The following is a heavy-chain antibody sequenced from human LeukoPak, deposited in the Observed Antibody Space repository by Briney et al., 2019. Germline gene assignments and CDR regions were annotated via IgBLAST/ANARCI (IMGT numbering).Heavy chain of an antibody. J-gene: IGHJ5*02. Sequence: SETLSLTCTVSGGSISSSSYYWGWIRQPPGKGLEWLGSIYYSGSTYYNPSLKSRVTISVDTSKNQFSLKLSSVTAADTAVYYCARGDYGDYLPWFDPWGQGTLVTVSS. V-gene: IGHV4-39*07. CDR3: ARGDYGDYLPWFDP. CDR2: IYYSGST. D-gene: IGHD4-17*01. CDR1: GGSISSSSYY.